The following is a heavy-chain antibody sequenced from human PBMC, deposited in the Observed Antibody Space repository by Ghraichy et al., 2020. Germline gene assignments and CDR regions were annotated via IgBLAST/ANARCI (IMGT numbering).Heavy chain of an antibody. CDR3: ARDFSLQLPNNPLLDY. D-gene: IGHD1-14*01. CDR1: GFSFAAYT. CDR2: IRSKAHGGAA. J-gene: IGHJ4*02. V-gene: IGHV3-49*04. Sequence: GGSLRLSCTASGFSFAAYTMTWVRQAPGKGLEWVGCIRSKAHGGAAEYAASVKGRFTISRDDSESIAYLQMNSLKAEDTAVYYCARDFSLQLPNNPLLDYWGQGTLVTVSS.